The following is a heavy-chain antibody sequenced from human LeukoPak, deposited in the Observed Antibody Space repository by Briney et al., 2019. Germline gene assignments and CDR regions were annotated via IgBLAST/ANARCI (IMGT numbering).Heavy chain of an antibody. V-gene: IGHV4-31*03. D-gene: IGHD1-26*01. J-gene: IGHJ4*02. CDR1: GGSISSGGYY. Sequence: SETLSLTCTVSGGSISSGGYYWSWIRQHPGKGLEWIGYIYYSGSTYYNPSLKSRVTISVDTSKNQFSLKLSSVTAADPAVYYCASFLRGSYRGGLENDYWGQGTLVTVSS. CDR2: IYYSGST. CDR3: ASFLRGSYRGGLENDY.